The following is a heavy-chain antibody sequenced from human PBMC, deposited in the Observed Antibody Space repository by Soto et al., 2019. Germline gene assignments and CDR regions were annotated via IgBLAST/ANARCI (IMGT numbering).Heavy chain of an antibody. CDR3: ARDRGLDASDI. CDR2: IYYTGST. V-gene: IGHV4-59*01. CDR1: GGSISSDY. Sequence: SETLSLTCTVSGGSISSDYWTWIRQPPGKGLEWIGNIYYTGSTNYNPSLKSRITISVDTSKNQFSLKLSSVTAADTAVYYCARDRGLDASDIWGQGTMVTVSS. J-gene: IGHJ3*02.